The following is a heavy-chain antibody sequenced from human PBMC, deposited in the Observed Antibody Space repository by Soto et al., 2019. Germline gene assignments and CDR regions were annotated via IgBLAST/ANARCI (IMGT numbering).Heavy chain of an antibody. D-gene: IGHD6-13*01. CDR3: ATSQGIAAAGTSFDYYYYYMGV. Sequence: GESLKISCKGSGYSFTSYWIGWVRQMPGKGLEWMGIIYPGDSDTRYSPSFQGQVTISADKSISTAYLQWSSLKASDTAMYYCATSQGIAAAGTSFDYYYYYMGVWGKGTTVTVSS. CDR2: IYPGDSDT. CDR1: GYSFTSYW. J-gene: IGHJ6*03. V-gene: IGHV5-51*01.